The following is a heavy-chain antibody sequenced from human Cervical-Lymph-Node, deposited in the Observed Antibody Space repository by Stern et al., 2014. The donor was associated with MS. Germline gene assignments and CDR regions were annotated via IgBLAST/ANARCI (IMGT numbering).Heavy chain of an antibody. CDR1: GYNTTSYG. V-gene: IGHV1-18*01. D-gene: IGHD6-13*01. J-gene: IGHJ4*02. CDR3: ATFTSAVGTFNH. CDR2: ISVYNGNT. Sequence: QVQLVQSGGEVKKPGASVKVSCKASGYNTTSYGFTWVRQAPGQGLEWMGWISVYNGNTTYAQKVQGRFTMTTDTSTSTAYMEVRSLRSDDTAVYYCATFTSAVGTFNHWGQGTLVTVSS.